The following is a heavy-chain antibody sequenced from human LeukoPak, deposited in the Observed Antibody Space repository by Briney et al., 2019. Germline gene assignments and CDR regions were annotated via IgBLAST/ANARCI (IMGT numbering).Heavy chain of an antibody. CDR2: ISGSGGST. CDR1: GFTFSSYA. D-gene: IGHD2-15*01. Sequence: GGSLRLSCAASGFTFSSYAMSWVRQAPGKGLEWVSAISGSGGSTYYADSVKGRFTISRDNSKNTLYLQMNSLRAEDTAVYYCGKDRLWRCGSFYPYFLYYWGQGNLVT. J-gene: IGHJ4*01. CDR3: GKDRLWRCGSFYPYFLYY. V-gene: IGHV3-23*01.